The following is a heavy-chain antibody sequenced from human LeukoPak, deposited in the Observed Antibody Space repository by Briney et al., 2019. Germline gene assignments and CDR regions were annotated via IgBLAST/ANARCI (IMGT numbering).Heavy chain of an antibody. Sequence: SETLSLTCTVSGGSISSYYWSWIRQPPGKGLEWIGSINHSGSTYYNPSPSLRSRVTISIDRSKNQFSLKLSSVTAADTAVYYCASTRDDYNPFDYWGQGTLVTVSS. D-gene: IGHD5-24*01. J-gene: IGHJ4*02. CDR1: GGSISSYY. V-gene: IGHV4-59*08. CDR2: INHSGST. CDR3: ASTRDDYNPFDY.